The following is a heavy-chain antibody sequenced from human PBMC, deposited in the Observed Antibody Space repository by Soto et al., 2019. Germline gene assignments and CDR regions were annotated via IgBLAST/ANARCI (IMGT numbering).Heavy chain of an antibody. CDR1: GYTFTSYD. V-gene: IGHV1-8*01. Sequence: ASVKVSCKASGYTFTSYDINWVRQAAGQGLEWMGWMNPNSGNTGYAQKFQGRVTMTRNTSISTAYMELSSLRSEDTAVYYCARGDETTVTTNDYWGQGTLVTVSS. CDR3: ARGDETTVTTNDY. J-gene: IGHJ4*02. CDR2: MNPNSGNT. D-gene: IGHD4-17*01.